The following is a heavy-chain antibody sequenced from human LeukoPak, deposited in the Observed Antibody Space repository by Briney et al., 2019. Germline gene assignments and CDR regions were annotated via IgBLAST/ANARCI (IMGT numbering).Heavy chain of an antibody. CDR3: ARETYYYDSSGYPSDY. Sequence: GSLRLSCAASGLTFSSYWMHWARQAPGKGLVWVSRIDPDGSRTSYADSVKGRFTISRDNAKNTLYLQMNSLRAEDTAVYYCARETYYYDSSGYPSDYWGQGTLVTVSS. J-gene: IGHJ4*02. D-gene: IGHD3-22*01. CDR1: GLTFSSYW. V-gene: IGHV3-74*01. CDR2: IDPDGSRT.